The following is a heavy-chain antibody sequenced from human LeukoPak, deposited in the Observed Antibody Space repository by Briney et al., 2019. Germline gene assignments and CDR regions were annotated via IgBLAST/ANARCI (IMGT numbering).Heavy chain of an antibody. CDR1: GFTVITND. Sequence: GGSLRLSCAASGFTVITNDMTWVRQAPGKGLEWVSVLYSDGNTKYADSVQGRFTMSRDNAENSLYLQMNSLRAEDTAVYYCARNFDSWGQGTLVTVSS. V-gene: IGHV3-53*01. J-gene: IGHJ4*02. D-gene: IGHD2/OR15-2a*01. CDR2: LYSDGNT. CDR3: ARNFDS.